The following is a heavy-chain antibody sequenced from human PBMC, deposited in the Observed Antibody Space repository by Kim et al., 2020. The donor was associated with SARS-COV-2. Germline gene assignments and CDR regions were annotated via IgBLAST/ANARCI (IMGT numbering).Heavy chain of an antibody. Sequence: SETLSLTCTVSGGSISDGNYYWSWLRQPPGKGLEWIGHIYYSGYTKYRSSLRGRVSISLGSSKTQFSVRLHSVTASDTVVYYCARGSVHIDSWGQGTLVSVSS. CDR2: IYYSGYT. CDR3: ARGSVHIDS. J-gene: IGHJ4*02. V-gene: IGHV4-61*01. CDR1: GGSISDGNYY.